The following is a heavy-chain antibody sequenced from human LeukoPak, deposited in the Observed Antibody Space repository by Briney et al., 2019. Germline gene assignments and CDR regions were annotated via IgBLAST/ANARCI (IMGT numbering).Heavy chain of an antibody. D-gene: IGHD6-19*01. V-gene: IGHV3-20*04. CDR2: INWNGGST. CDR1: GFTFDDYG. J-gene: IGHJ4*02. Sequence: GGSLRLSCAASGFTFDDYGMSWVRQAPGKGLEWVSGINWNGGSTGYADSVKGRFTISRDNAKNSLYLQMNSLRAEDTALYYCARIAVAGTLGDLDYWDQGTLVTVSS. CDR3: ARIAVAGTLGDLDY.